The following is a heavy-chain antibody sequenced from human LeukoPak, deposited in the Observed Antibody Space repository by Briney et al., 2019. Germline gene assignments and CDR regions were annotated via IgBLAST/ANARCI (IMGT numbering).Heavy chain of an antibody. V-gene: IGHV4-59*01. J-gene: IGHJ4*02. Sequence: SETLSLTCTVSGGSISSYYWSWIRQPPGKGLEWIGYIYYSGTTNYNPSLKSRVTISVGTSKNQFSLKLSSVTAAVTAVYYCARGVYIAAAQYGYWGQGTLVTVSS. CDR1: GGSISSYY. CDR2: IYYSGTT. CDR3: ARGVYIAAAQYGY. D-gene: IGHD6-13*01.